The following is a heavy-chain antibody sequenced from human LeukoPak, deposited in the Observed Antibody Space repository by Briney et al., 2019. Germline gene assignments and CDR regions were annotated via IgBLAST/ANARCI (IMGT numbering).Heavy chain of an antibody. CDR3: ARDIAAAGPDAFDI. CDR1: GFTFSSYA. Sequence: PGGSLRLSCAASGFTFSSYAMHWVRQAPGKGLEWVAVISYDGSNKYYADSVKGRFTISRDNSKNTPYLQMNSLRAEDTAVYYCARDIAAAGPDAFDIWGQGTMVTVSS. D-gene: IGHD6-13*01. J-gene: IGHJ3*02. V-gene: IGHV3-30*04. CDR2: ISYDGSNK.